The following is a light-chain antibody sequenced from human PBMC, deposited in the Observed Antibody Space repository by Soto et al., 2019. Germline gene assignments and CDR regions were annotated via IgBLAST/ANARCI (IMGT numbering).Light chain of an antibody. CDR1: QSISSW. Sequence: IHMTQSPSTLSASVGDRVTITCRASQSISSWLAWYQQKPGKAPKLLIYAASSLQSGVPSRFSGSGSGTEFTLTISSLQPDDFATYYCQQYNSYSKFGQGTKVDIK. V-gene: IGKV1-5*01. J-gene: IGKJ1*01. CDR2: AAS. CDR3: QQYNSYSK.